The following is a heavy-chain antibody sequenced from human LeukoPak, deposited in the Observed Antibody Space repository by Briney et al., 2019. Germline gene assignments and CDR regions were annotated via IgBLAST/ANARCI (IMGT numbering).Heavy chain of an antibody. Sequence: GESLKISCKGSGYSFTSYWIGWVRQMPGKGLEWMGIIYPGDSDTRYSPSFQGQVTISADKSISTAYLQWSSLKASDTAMYYCARPSGYSGGWYLLDYWGQGTLVTVSS. V-gene: IGHV5-51*01. CDR1: GYSFTSYW. CDR3: ARPSGYSGGWYLLDY. CDR2: IYPGDSDT. D-gene: IGHD6-19*01. J-gene: IGHJ4*02.